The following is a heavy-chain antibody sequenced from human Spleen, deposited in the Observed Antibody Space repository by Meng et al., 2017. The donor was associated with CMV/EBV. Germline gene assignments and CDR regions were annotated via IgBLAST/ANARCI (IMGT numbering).Heavy chain of an antibody. J-gene: IGHJ3*02. Sequence: SVKVSCKASGGSFSNYANTWVRQAPGQGLEWMGGVIPILGIANYTQKFQGRITITADKSTSTAYMELSSLKSEDTAVYYCARAGFGSEEYCSSTSCYGAFDIWGQGTMVTVSS. CDR1: GGSFSNYA. CDR3: ARAGFGSEEYCSSTSCYGAFDI. CDR2: VIPILGIA. V-gene: IGHV1-69*10. D-gene: IGHD2-2*01.